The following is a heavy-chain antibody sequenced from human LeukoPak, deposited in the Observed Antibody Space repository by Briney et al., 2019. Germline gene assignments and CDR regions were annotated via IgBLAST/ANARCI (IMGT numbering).Heavy chain of an antibody. CDR3: ARGAYSSSWYAVSFDY. J-gene: IGHJ4*02. Sequence: PGGSLRLSCAASGFTFSSYEMNWVRQAPGKGLEWVSYISSSGSTIYYADSVKGRFTISRDNAKNSLYLQMNSLRAEDTAVYYCARGAYSSSWYAVSFDYWGQGTLVTVSS. CDR1: GFTFSSYE. V-gene: IGHV3-48*03. D-gene: IGHD6-13*01. CDR2: ISSSGSTI.